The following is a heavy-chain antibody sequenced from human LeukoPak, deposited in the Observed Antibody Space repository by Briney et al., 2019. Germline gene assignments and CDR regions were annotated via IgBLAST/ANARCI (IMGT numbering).Heavy chain of an antibody. D-gene: IGHD6-19*01. J-gene: IGHJ4*02. CDR3: ARHGALQQWLVKDYFDY. V-gene: IGHV4-39*01. CDR1: GGSISSSSYY. Sequence: PSETLSLTCTVSGGSISSSSYYWGWIRQPPGKGLEWIGSIYYSGSTYYNPSLKSRVTISVDTSKNQFSLKLSSVTAADTAVYYCARHGALQQWLVKDYFDYWGQGTLVTVSS. CDR2: IYYSGST.